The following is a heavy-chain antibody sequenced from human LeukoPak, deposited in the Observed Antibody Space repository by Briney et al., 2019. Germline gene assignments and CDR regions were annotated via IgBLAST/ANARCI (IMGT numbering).Heavy chain of an antibody. D-gene: IGHD3-22*01. CDR2: ISWNSGSI. V-gene: IGHV3-9*01. CDR3: AKGSPVNYYDSSGYN. Sequence: PGRSLRLSCAASGFTFDDYAMHWVRHAPGKGLEWVSGISWNSGSIGYADSVKGRFTISRDNAKNSLYLQMNSLRAEDTALYYCAKGSPVNYYDSSGYNWGQGTLVTVSS. CDR1: GFTFDDYA. J-gene: IGHJ4*02.